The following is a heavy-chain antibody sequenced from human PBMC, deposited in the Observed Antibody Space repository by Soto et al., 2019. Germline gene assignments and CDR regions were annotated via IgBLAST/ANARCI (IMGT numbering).Heavy chain of an antibody. CDR1: GFTFSDEN. V-gene: IGHV3-21*06. CDR2: ISGGGSYI. Sequence: PGGSLRLSCSASGFTFSDENMSWVRQVPGKGLEWVSGISGGGSYIFYADSVQGRFSISRDNPKNSLFLEMNSLRVEDTAVYYCARDSDCHSTSCFFPPNVWGQGTTVTV. J-gene: IGHJ6*02. CDR3: ARDSDCHSTSCFFPPNV. D-gene: IGHD2-2*01.